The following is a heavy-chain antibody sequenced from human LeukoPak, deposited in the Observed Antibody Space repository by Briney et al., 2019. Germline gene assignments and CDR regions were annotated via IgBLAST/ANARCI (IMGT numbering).Heavy chain of an antibody. D-gene: IGHD3-9*01. CDR3: ARDRGYFDWSFDY. Sequence: SETLSLTCTVSGGSISSSSYYWGWIRQPPGKGLEWIGSIYYSGSTYYNPSLKSRVTISVDTSKNQFSLKLSSVTVADTAVYYCARDRGYFDWSFDYWGQGTLVTVSS. V-gene: IGHV4-39*07. CDR1: GGSISSSSYY. J-gene: IGHJ4*02. CDR2: IYYSGST.